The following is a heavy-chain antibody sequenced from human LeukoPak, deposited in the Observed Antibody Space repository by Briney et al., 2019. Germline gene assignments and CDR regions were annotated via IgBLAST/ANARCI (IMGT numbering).Heavy chain of an antibody. CDR1: GFTFDDYA. CDR2: ISWNSGSI. V-gene: IGHV3-9*01. J-gene: IGHJ4*02. CDR3: AKDIGGTGYYPPDY. D-gene: IGHD3/OR15-3a*01. Sequence: GRSLRLSCAASGFTFDDYAMHWVRQAPGKGLEWVSGISWNSGSIGYADSVKGRSTISRDNAKNSLYLQMNSLRAEDTALYYCAKDIGGTGYYPPDYWGQGTLVTVSS.